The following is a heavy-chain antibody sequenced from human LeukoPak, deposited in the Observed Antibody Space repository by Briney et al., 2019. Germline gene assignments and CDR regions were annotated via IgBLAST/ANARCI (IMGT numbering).Heavy chain of an antibody. V-gene: IGHV1-69*13. CDR1: GGTFSSYA. CDR3: AGGTAMETPSGFYYYYGMDV. J-gene: IGHJ6*02. CDR2: IIPIFGTA. D-gene: IGHD5-18*01. Sequence: SVKVSCKASGGTFSSYAISWVRQAPGQGLERMGGIIPIFGTANYAQKFQGRVTITADESTSTAYMELSSLRSEDTAVYYCAGGTAMETPSGFYYYYGMDVWGQGTTVTVSS.